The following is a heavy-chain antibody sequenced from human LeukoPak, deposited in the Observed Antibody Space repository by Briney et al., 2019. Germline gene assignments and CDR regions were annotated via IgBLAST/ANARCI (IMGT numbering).Heavy chain of an antibody. CDR3: ANWGSAFDI. V-gene: IGHV3-74*01. Sequence: PGGSLRLSCAASGFTFSKYWMHWVRQAPGKGLVWVSHIYSDGSGTSYADSVKGRFTISRDNAKNTLFLQMNSLGAEDTAVYYCANWGSAFDIWGQGTMVIVSS. CDR1: GFTFSKYW. CDR2: IYSDGSGT. J-gene: IGHJ3*02. D-gene: IGHD7-27*01.